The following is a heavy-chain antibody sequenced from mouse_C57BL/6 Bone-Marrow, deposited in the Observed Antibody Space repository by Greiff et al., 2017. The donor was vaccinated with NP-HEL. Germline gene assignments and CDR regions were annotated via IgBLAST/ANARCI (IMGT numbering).Heavy chain of an antibody. CDR2: IYPGSGNT. CDR1: GYTFTDYY. D-gene: IGHD1-1*01. V-gene: IGHV1-76*01. J-gene: IGHJ3*01. Sequence: QVQLQQSGAELVRPGASVKLSCKASGYTFTDYYINWVKQRPGQGLEWIARIYPGSGNTYYNEKFKGKATLTAEKSSSTAYMQLSSLTSEDSAVYFCARRDYYGLAWFAYWGQGTLVTVSA. CDR3: ARRDYYGLAWFAY.